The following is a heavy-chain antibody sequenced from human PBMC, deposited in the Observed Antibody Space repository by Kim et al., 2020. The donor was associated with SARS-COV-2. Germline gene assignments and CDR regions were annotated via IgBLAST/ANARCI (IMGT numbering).Heavy chain of an antibody. Sequence: SVKVSCKASGGTFSSYAISWVRQAPGQGLEWMGGIIPIFGTANYAQKFQGRVTITADESTSTAYMELSSLRSEDTAVYYCARAPQLRLGELSLGGWGQGTLVTVSS. V-gene: IGHV1-69*13. CDR1: GGTFSSYA. D-gene: IGHD3-16*02. CDR3: ARAPQLRLGELSLGG. CDR2: IIPIFGTA. J-gene: IGHJ4*02.